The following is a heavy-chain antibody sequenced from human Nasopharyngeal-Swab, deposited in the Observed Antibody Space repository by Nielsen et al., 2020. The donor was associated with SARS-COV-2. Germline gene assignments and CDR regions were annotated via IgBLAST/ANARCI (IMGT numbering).Heavy chain of an antibody. CDR2: NNHIGST. J-gene: IGHJ6*02. Sequence: SETLSLTCAVYGASFSGYYWSWIRQLPGKGLEWIWENNHIGSTNYNPSLKSRFPISVDTSKNQFSLKLTSVTAAETAVYYCASLGITMVRGVSGMDVWGQGIKVTVSS. CDR1: GASFSGYY. CDR3: ASLGITMVRGVSGMDV. V-gene: IGHV4-34*01. D-gene: IGHD3-10*01.